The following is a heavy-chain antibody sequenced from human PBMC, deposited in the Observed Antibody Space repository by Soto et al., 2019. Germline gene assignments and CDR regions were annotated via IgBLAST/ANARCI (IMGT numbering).Heavy chain of an antibody. CDR1: GGSISSTSYY. J-gene: IGHJ4*01. CDR3: ARHDGFSSGWIFDY. V-gene: IGHV4-39*01. Sequence: PSETLSLPCTASGGSISSTSYYWGWIRQPPGKGLEWIGSIYYSGSTYYNPSLKSRVTISVDTSKNQFSLKLRSVTAADTAVYYCARHDGFSSGWIFDYWGHGTLVT. CDR2: IYYSGST. D-gene: IGHD6-19*01.